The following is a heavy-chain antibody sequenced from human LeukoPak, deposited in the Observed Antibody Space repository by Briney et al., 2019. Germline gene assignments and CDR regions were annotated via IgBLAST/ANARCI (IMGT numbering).Heavy chain of an antibody. CDR3: ARAYLWFGESN. Sequence: GGSLRLSCAASGFTFSSYWMSWVRQAPGKGLGWVANIKQDGSEKYYVASVKGRFTISRDNAKNLLYLQMNSLRAEDTAVYYCARAYLWFGESNGGQGTLVTVSS. D-gene: IGHD3-10*01. V-gene: IGHV3-7*01. J-gene: IGHJ4*02. CDR1: GFTFSSYW. CDR2: IKQDGSEK.